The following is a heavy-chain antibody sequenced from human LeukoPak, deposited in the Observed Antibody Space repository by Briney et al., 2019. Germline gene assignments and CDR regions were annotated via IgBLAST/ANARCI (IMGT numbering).Heavy chain of an antibody. V-gene: IGHV1-18*01. CDR2: ISPYNGNT. Sequence: GALVKVSCKASGYTFSNYVISWVRQAPGQGLEWMGWISPYNGNTKYVEKVQGRATMTTDTSTSTAYLELRSLRSDDTAVYYCARGISSTDFWSGYKYYFDYWGQGTLVTVSS. J-gene: IGHJ4*02. CDR3: ARGISSTDFWSGYKYYFDY. D-gene: IGHD3-3*01. CDR1: GYTFSNYV.